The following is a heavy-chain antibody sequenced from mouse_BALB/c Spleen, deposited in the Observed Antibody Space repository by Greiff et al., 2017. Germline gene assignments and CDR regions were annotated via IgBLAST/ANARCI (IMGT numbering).Heavy chain of an antibody. CDR2: ISSGSSTI. CDR1: GFTFSSFG. Sequence: EVKLMESGGGLVQPGGSRKLSCAASGFTFSSFGMHWVRQVPEKGLEWVAYISSGSSTIYYADTVKGRFTISRDNPKNTLFLQMTSLRSEDTAMYYCARGDGCYGDWYFDVWGAGTTVTVSS. V-gene: IGHV5-17*02. CDR3: ARGDGCYGDWYFDV. J-gene: IGHJ1*01. D-gene: IGHD2-3*01.